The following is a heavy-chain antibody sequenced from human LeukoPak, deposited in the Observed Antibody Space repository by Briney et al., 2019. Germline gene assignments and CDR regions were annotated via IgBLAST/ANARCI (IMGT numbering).Heavy chain of an antibody. CDR2: IIPILGIA. CDR1: GGTFSSYA. J-gene: IGHJ4*02. Sequence: SVKVSCKASGGTFSSYAISWVRQAPGQGLEWMGRIIPILGIANSAQKFQGRVTITADKSTSTAYMELSSLRSEDTAVYYCARDLAAPRLGIDYWGQGTLVTVSS. V-gene: IGHV1-69*04. CDR3: ARDLAAPRLGIDY. D-gene: IGHD6-25*01.